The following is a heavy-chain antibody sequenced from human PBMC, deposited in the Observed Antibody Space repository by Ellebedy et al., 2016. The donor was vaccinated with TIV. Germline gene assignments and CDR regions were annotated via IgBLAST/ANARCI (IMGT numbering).Heavy chain of an antibody. CDR3: ARGLGHTETLTKTGFGDY. V-gene: IGHV1-46*01. CDR1: GYTFSSYY. Sequence: AASVKVSCKASGYTFSSYYLHWVRQAPGQGLEWMGVINPSAGSTAYAQNFHGRVTMTRDTSTSTVYMELSSLTSEDTAMYFCARGLGHTETLTKTGFGDYWGQGTLVTVSS. D-gene: IGHD3-16*01. CDR2: INPSAGST. J-gene: IGHJ4*02.